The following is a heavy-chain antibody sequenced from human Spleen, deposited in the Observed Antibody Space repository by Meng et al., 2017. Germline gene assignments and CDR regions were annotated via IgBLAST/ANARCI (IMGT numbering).Heavy chain of an antibody. V-gene: IGHV3-48*04. D-gene: IGHD6-19*01. J-gene: IGHJ4*02. Sequence: GESLKISCAASGFTFSSYSMNWVRQAPGKGLEWVSYISSSGSTIYYADSVKGRFTISRDNAKNSLYLQMNSLRAEDTAVYYCARDERYSSGQGNDYWGQGTLVTVSS. CDR3: ARDERYSSGQGNDY. CDR1: GFTFSSYS. CDR2: ISSSGSTI.